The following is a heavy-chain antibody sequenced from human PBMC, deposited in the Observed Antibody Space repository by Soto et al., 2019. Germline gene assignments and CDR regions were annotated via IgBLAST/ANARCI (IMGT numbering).Heavy chain of an antibody. D-gene: IGHD3-22*01. Sequence: KSSETLSLTXTVSGGSISSYYWSWIRQPPGKGLEWIGYIYYSGSTNYNPSLKSRVTISVDTSKNQFSLKPSSVTAADTAVYYCARGAQNYYDSSGYYRYFDYWGQGTLVTVS. CDR3: ARGAQNYYDSSGYYRYFDY. CDR1: GGSISSYY. CDR2: IYYSGST. V-gene: IGHV4-59*01. J-gene: IGHJ4*02.